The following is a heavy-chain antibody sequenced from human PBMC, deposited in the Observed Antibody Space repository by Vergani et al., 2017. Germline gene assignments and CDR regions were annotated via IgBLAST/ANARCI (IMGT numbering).Heavy chain of an antibody. J-gene: IGHJ4*02. D-gene: IGHD5-24*01. CDR1: GFTFSSYA. V-gene: IGHV3-33*08. CDR3: ARGGDGYNPFDY. Sequence: QVQLVESGGGVVQPGRSLRLSCAASGFTFSSYAMHWVRQAPGKGLEWVAVIWYDGSNKYYADSVKGRFTISRDNSKNTLYLQMNSLRAEDTAVYYCARGGDGYNPFDYWGQGTLVTVSS. CDR2: IWYDGSNK.